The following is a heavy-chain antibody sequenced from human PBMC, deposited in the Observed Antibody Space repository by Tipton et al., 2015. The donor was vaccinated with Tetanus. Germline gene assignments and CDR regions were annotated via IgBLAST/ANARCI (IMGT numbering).Heavy chain of an antibody. D-gene: IGHD3-10*01. Sequence: SLRLSCAASGFTFSSYSMSWVRQAPGKGLEWVANIKQDGSEKYYVDSVKGRFTISRDNAKNSLYLQMNGLRAEDTAVYYCARGMVPFDYWGQGTLVTVSS. CDR3: ARGMVPFDY. V-gene: IGHV3-7*01. J-gene: IGHJ4*02. CDR2: IKQDGSEK. CDR1: GFTFSSYS.